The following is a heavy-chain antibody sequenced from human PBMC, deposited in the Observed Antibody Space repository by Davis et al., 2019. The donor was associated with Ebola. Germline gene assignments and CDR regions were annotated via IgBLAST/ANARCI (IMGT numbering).Heavy chain of an antibody. V-gene: IGHV3-33*05. CDR2: ISYDESQK. J-gene: IGHJ6*02. CDR1: GFTFSAYD. CDR3: ARQRAEGGGMDV. Sequence: PGGSLRLSCSGSGFTFSAYDFHWVRQAPGKGLQWVAHISYDESQKDFLDSVEGRSTISRDNSKNTLVLQMDSLRVEDTGVYYCARQRAEGGGMDVWGQGTTVTVSS.